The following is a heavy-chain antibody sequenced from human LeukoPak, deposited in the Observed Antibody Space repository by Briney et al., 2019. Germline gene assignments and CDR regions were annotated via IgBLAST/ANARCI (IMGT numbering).Heavy chain of an antibody. CDR2: IYTSGST. CDR1: GGSISSYY. Sequence: SETLSLTCTVSGGSISSYYWSWLRQPAGKGLEWIGRIYTSGSTNYNPSLKSRVTMSVDTSKNQFSLKLSSVTAADTAVYYCARGTLFGTEFDYWGQGTLVTVSS. J-gene: IGHJ4*02. V-gene: IGHV4-4*07. D-gene: IGHD3-3*01. CDR3: ARGTLFGTEFDY.